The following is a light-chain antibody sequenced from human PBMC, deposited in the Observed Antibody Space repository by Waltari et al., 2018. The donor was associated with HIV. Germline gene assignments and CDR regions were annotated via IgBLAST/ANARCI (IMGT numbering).Light chain of an antibody. J-gene: IGKJ2*01. CDR1: QSLLHANGYNY. V-gene: IGKV2-28*01. CDR2: LGS. Sequence: DIVMTQSPLSLPVTPGEPASISCRSSQSLLHANGYNYLDWFLKKPGESPQVLIYLGSNRASGVPDRFRGSGSGTDFTLEISRVEAEDVGVYYCMQALQSPYTFGQGTKLEI. CDR3: MQALQSPYT.